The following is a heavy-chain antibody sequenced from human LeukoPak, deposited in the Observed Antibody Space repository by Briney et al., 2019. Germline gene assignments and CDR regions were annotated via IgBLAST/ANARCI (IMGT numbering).Heavy chain of an antibody. CDR1: GFIFSHYG. Sequence: GGSLRLSCAASGFIFSHYGLHWVRQAPGKGLEWVAVISYDGSNKYYAESVKGRLTISRDNSKNTLYLQMNSQRADDTAVYYCARDRTRGGGMDVWGQGTTVTVSS. V-gene: IGHV3-33*01. J-gene: IGHJ6*02. CDR2: ISYDGSNK. CDR3: ARDRTRGGGMDV. D-gene: IGHD3-10*01.